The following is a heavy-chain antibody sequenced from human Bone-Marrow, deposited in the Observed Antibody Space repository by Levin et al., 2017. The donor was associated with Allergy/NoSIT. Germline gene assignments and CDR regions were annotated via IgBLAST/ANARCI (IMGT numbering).Heavy chain of an antibody. CDR2: IYQSGRA. Sequence: SQTLSLTCTVSGGSIRSGGYYWSWIRQHPGKGLEWIGYIYQSGRAFQNPSLESRLAISLDTSNNQFSLRLTSVTAADTAVYFWARDRGYGMDVWGQGTTVTVSS. J-gene: IGHJ6*02. V-gene: IGHV4-31*03. CDR1: GGSIRSGGYY. CDR3: ARDRGYGMDV.